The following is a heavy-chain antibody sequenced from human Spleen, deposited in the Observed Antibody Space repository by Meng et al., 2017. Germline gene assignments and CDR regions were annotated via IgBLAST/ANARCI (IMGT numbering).Heavy chain of an antibody. CDR3: TRYDSSAYDY. V-gene: IGHV3-73*01. D-gene: IGHD3-22*01. J-gene: IGHJ4*02. Sequence: GGSLRLSCAASGFTFSGSVMHWVRQASGKGLEWVGRIGSKANNYATTYAASAKGRFTISRDDSKNMAYLQMNSLKTGDTAMYYCTRYDSSAYDYWGQGTLVTVSS. CDR1: GFTFSGSV. CDR2: IGSKANNYAT.